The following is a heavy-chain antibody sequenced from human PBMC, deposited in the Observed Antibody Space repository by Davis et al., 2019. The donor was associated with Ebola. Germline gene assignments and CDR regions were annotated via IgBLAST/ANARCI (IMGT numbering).Heavy chain of an antibody. CDR2: IIPMVGTA. CDR3: AGDLGRYDDH. Sequence: AASVKVSCKASGGTFSTYDINWVRQAPGQGLEWMGRIIPMVGTATYAQKFQGRVTITADKSTSTAYMEMSGLRSEDTAVYYCAGDLGRYDDHWGQGTLVTVSS. J-gene: IGHJ4*02. CDR1: GGTFSTYD. V-gene: IGHV1-69*04. D-gene: IGHD1-26*01.